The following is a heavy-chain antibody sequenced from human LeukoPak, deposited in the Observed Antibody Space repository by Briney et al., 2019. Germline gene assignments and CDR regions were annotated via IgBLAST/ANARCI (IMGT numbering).Heavy chain of an antibody. D-gene: IGHD4-17*01. CDR3: VKDRTTVTASWG. CDR1: GFTFGNYA. V-gene: IGHV3-23*01. Sequence: GGSLRLSCAASGFTFGNYAMSWVRQAPGKGLEWVSTISGTSSGIYYTDSVKGRFTISRDNSKNTLYLQMNSLRAEDTAVYYCVKDRTTVTASWGWGQGTLITVSS. CDR2: ISGTSSGI. J-gene: IGHJ4*02.